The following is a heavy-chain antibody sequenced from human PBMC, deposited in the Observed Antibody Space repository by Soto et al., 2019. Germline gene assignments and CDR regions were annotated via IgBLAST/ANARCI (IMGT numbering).Heavy chain of an antibody. CDR3: AREVLRDYYGSGSYYPLGY. V-gene: IGHV1-18*04. D-gene: IGHD3-10*01. CDR2: ISAYNGNT. CDR1: GYTFTSYG. Sequence: QVQLVQSGAEVKKPGASVKVSCKASGYTFTSYGISWVRQAPGQGLEWMGWISAYNGNTNYAQKLQGRVTMTTDTSTSTAYMELRSLRSDDTAVYYCAREVLRDYYGSGSYYPLGYWGQGTLVTVSS. J-gene: IGHJ4*02.